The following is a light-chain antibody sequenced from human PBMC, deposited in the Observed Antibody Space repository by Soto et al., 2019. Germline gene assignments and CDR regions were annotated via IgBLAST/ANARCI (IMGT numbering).Light chain of an antibody. Sequence: QSALTQPASVSGSPGQSITISCTGTGSDIGGYNYVSWFQQHPDKAPKLMIYDVHGRPSGVSNRFSGSKSGNTASLTISGLQAEDEADYYCSSFTSSGTRVFGTGTKLTVL. V-gene: IGLV2-14*01. CDR2: DVH. J-gene: IGLJ1*01. CDR1: GSDIGGYNY. CDR3: SSFTSSGTRV.